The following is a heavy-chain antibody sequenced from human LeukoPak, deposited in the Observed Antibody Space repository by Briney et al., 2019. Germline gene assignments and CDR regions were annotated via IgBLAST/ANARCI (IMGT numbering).Heavy chain of an antibody. V-gene: IGHV4-31*03. D-gene: IGHD5-12*01. J-gene: IGHJ5*02. Sequence: SETLSLTCTVSGGSISSGGYYWSWIRQLPGKGLEWIGYIYYSGSTYYNPSLKSRVTISVDTSKNQFSLKLSSVTAADTAVYYCARGGGYDHGWFDPWGQGTLVTVSS. CDR3: ARGGGYDHGWFDP. CDR1: GGSISSGGYY. CDR2: IYYSGST.